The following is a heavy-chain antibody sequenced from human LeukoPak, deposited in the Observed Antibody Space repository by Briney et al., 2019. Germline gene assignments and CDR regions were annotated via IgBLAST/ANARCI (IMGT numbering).Heavy chain of an antibody. J-gene: IGHJ4*02. V-gene: IGHV4-39*01. CDR3: ARRPPPSPYGDYFDY. CDR2: IYYSGST. CDR1: GGSISSSSYY. Sequence: SETLSLTCTVSGGSISSSSYYWGWIRQPPGKGLEWIGSIYYSGSTYYNPSLKSRVTISVDTSKNQFSLKLSSVTAADTAVHYCARRPPPSPYGDYFDYWGQGTLVTVSS. D-gene: IGHD4-17*01.